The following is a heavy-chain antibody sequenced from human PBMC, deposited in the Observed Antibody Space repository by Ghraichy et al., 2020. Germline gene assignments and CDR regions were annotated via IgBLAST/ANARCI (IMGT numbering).Heavy chain of an antibody. CDR3: ARHRYNWNYETLYYFDY. Sequence: SETLSLTCTVSGGSISSSSYYWGWIRQPPGKGLEWIGSIYYSGSTYYNPSLKSRVTISVDTSKNQFSLKLSSVTAADTAVYYCARHRYNWNYETLYYFDYWGQGTLVTVSS. D-gene: IGHD1-7*01. CDR2: IYYSGST. CDR1: GGSISSSSYY. V-gene: IGHV4-39*01. J-gene: IGHJ4*02.